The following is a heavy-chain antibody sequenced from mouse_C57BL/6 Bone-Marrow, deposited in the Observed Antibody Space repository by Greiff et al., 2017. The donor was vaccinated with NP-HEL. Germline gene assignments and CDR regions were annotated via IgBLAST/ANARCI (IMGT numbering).Heavy chain of an antibody. Sequence: DVKLVESGGDLVKLGGSLKPSGAPSGSIFRGFGWFWVRQTPDKRLEGAPTFSSGGSYTYYPDSVKGRFTISRDNAKNTLYLQMSSLKSEDTAMYYCARHLTGTRFAYWGQGTLVTVSA. CDR1: GSIFRGFG. J-gene: IGHJ3*01. V-gene: IGHV5-6*02. CDR3: ARHLTGTRFAY. CDR2: FSSGGSYT. D-gene: IGHD4-1*01.